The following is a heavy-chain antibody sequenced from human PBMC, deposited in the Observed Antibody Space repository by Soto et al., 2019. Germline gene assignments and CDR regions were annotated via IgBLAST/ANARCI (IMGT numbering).Heavy chain of an antibody. V-gene: IGHV1-2*02. Sequence: VASVKVSCKASGYTFTAQYLHWVRKAPGEGLEWMGWINPTTGATRYAQKFQGRVTMTRDTSMSTAYLEVRSLRPDDTAVYYCAKEDSSWVSWFDPWGQGTLVTVSS. J-gene: IGHJ5*02. D-gene: IGHD6-19*01. CDR2: INPTTGAT. CDR3: AKEDSSWVSWFDP. CDR1: GYTFTAQY.